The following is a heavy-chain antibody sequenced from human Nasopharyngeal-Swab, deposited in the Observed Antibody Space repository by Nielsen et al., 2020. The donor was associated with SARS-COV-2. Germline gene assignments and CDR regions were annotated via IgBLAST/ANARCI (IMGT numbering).Heavy chain of an antibody. J-gene: IGHJ6*03. Sequence: GESLKISCAASGFTFTSFTMNWVRQAPGKGLEWLSYIGSSGTIMFYADSVKGRFPISRDNAKNTLYLQMNSLRAEDTAVYYCAKNTVMVETYSYYMDVWGKGATVTVSS. CDR2: IGSSGTIM. CDR3: AKNTVMVETYSYYMDV. CDR1: GFTFTSFT. D-gene: IGHD5-18*01. V-gene: IGHV3-48*01.